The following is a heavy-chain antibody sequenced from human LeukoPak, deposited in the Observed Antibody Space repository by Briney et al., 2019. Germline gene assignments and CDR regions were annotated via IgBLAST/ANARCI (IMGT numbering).Heavy chain of an antibody. CDR2: IYSGGST. CDR3: ARIPKTTYFDY. J-gene: IGHJ4*02. V-gene: IGHV3-53*01. Sequence: PGGSLRLSCAASGFTVSSTYMSWVRQAPGKGLEWVSVIYSGGSTDYADSVKGRFTISRDNSENTLHLQMNSLRAEDTAVYYCARIPKTTYFDYWGQGTPVTVSS. CDR1: GFTVSSTY. D-gene: IGHD4-17*01.